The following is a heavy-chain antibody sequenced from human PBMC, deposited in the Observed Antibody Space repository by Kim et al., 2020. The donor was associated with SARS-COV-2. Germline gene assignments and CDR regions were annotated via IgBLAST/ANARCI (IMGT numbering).Heavy chain of an antibody. D-gene: IGHD5-12*01. Sequence: GGSLRLSCAASGFNFRSYAMTWVRQAPGKGPQWVSCISGSGDTTYYADSVRGRFTISRDNSKSTLYLQMSSLRADDTAVYYCTNGWLRSGLGAFDIWGQGTMVTVSS. CDR2: ISGSGDTT. J-gene: IGHJ3*02. CDR3: TNGWLRSGLGAFDI. V-gene: IGHV3-23*01. CDR1: GFNFRSYA.